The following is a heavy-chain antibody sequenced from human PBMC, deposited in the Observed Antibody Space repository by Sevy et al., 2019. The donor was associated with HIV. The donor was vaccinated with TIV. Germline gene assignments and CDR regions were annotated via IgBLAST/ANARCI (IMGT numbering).Heavy chain of an antibody. CDR1: GYSFTKYW. V-gene: IGHV5-51*01. D-gene: IGHD3-10*01. Sequence: GESLKISCKASGYSFTKYWIGWVRQMPGKGLECMGIINPGDSDTRYSPSFQGQVTISADKSVSTAYLQWISLKASDTAMYYRAILPMVGGSYYAFAYWGQGTLVTVSS. CDR3: AILPMVGGSYYAFAY. CDR2: INPGDSDT. J-gene: IGHJ4*02.